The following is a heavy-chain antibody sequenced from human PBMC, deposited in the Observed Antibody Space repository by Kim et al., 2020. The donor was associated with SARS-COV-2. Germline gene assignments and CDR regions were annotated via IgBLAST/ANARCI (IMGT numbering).Heavy chain of an antibody. CDR1: GFTVSSNY. CDR2: IYSGGST. J-gene: IGHJ4*02. CDR3: ARARRGGASYDYVWGSYRSTGPIDY. D-gene: IGHD3-16*02. Sequence: GGSLRLSCAASGFTVSSNYMSWVRQAPGKGLEWVSVIYSGGSTYYADSVKGRFTISRDNSKNTLYLQMNSLRAEDTAVYYCARARRGGASYDYVWGSYRSTGPIDYWGQGTLVTVSS. V-gene: IGHV3-66*01.